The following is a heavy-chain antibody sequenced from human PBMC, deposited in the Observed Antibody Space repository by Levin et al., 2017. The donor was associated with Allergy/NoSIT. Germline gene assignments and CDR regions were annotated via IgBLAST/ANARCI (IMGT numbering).Heavy chain of an antibody. J-gene: IGHJ6*03. Sequence: PSETLSLTCTVSGGSISSYYWSWIRQPPGRGLEWIGYIYYSGSTNYNPSLKSRVPISVDTSKNQLSLKLTSVTAADTAVYYCARAPHYHYYYMDVWGKGTTVTVSS. CDR2: IYYSGST. V-gene: IGHV4-59*01. CDR1: GGSISSYY. CDR3: ARAPHYHYYYMDV.